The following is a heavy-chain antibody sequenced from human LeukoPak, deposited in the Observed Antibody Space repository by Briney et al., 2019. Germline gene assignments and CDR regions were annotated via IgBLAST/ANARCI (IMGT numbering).Heavy chain of an antibody. D-gene: IGHD5-18*01. Sequence: SETLSLTCTVSGGSISSGDYYWSWIRQPPGKGLEWIGYIYYSVSTYYNPSLKSRVTISVDTSKNQFSLKLSSVTAADTAVYYCARVKRLGYSYGDAFDIWGQGTMVTVSS. CDR2: IYYSVST. CDR3: ARVKRLGYSYGDAFDI. V-gene: IGHV4-30-4*08. CDR1: GGSISSGDYY. J-gene: IGHJ3*02.